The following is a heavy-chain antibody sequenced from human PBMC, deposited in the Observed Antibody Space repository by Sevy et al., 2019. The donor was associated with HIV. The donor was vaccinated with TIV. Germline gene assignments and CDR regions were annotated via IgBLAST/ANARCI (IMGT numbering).Heavy chain of an antibody. CDR1: GFTFDDYA. CDR2: ITRNSYEAYGGTT. CDR3: TRGHATADTPEYYFDY. J-gene: IGHJ4*02. D-gene: IGHD2-15*01. Sequence: GGSLRLSCTTSGFTFDDYAMSWFRQAPGKGLEWVAFITRNSYEAYGGTTDYGASVKGRFLISRDDSKSIAYLQMSSLKTEDTAVYYCTRGHATADTPEYYFDYWGQGTLVTVSS. V-gene: IGHV3-49*03.